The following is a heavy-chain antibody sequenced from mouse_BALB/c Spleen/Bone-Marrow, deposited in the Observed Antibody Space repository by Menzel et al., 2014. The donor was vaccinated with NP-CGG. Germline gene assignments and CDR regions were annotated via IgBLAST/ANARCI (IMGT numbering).Heavy chain of an antibody. CDR1: GFTFNTYA. CDR3: VRQNYDYAWFAY. Sequence: EVQVVESGGGLVQPKGSLKLSCAASGFTFNTYAMNWVRQAPGKGLEWVARIRSKSNNYATYYADSVKDRFTISRDDSQSMLYLQMNNLKTEDTAMYYCVRQNYDYAWFAYWGQGTLVTASA. V-gene: IGHV10-1*02. J-gene: IGHJ3*01. D-gene: IGHD2-4*01. CDR2: IRSKSNNYAT.